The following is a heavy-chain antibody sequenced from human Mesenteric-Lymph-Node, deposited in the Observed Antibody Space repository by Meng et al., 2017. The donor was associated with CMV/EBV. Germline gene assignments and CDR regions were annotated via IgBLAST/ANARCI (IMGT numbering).Heavy chain of an antibody. J-gene: IGHJ4*02. CDR3: ARDQGNPLYDY. Sequence: ASVKVSCKASGYTFTSYYMHWVRQAPGQGLEWMGIINPSGGTTSYAQKFQGRVTMTRDTSISTAYMELSRLRSDDTAVYYCARDQGNPLYDYWGQGTLVTVSS. CDR1: GYTFTSYY. V-gene: IGHV1-46*01. CDR2: INPSGGTT. D-gene: IGHD3-10*01.